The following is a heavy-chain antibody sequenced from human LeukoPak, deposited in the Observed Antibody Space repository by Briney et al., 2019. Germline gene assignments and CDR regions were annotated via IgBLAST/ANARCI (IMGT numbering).Heavy chain of an antibody. CDR3: AKDGD. Sequence: PGGSLRLSCAASGFTFRNYAMTWVRQAPGKGLEWVSGISDSGSRAYYADSVKSRFTISRDNSKNTLSLQMNSLRAEDTAVYYCAKDGDWGQGTLVTVSS. J-gene: IGHJ4*02. V-gene: IGHV3-23*01. CDR2: ISDSGSRA. CDR1: GFTFRNYA.